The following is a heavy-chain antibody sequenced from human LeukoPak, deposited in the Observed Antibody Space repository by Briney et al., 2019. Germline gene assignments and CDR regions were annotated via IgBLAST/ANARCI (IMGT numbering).Heavy chain of an antibody. CDR2: INPNSGGT. J-gene: IGHJ4*02. V-gene: IGHV1-2*02. CDR3: ASLQYSSSWHFDY. D-gene: IGHD6-13*01. Sequence: ASVKASCKASGYTFTGYYMHWVRQAPGQGLEWMGWINPNSGGTNYAQKFQGRVTMTRDTSISTAYMELSRLRSDDTAVYYCASLQYSSSWHFDYWGQGTLVTVSS. CDR1: GYTFTGYY.